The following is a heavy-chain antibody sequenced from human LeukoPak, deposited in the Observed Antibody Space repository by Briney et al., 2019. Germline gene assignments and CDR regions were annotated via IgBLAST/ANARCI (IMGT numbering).Heavy chain of an antibody. CDR3: AKDSVLLWFGELLYFDY. CDR2: ISGSGGST. Sequence: PGGSLRLSCAASGFTFGTYAMSWVRQAPGKGLEWISAISGSGGSTYYADSVKGRFTISRDNSKNTLYLQMNSLRAEDTAVYYCAKDSVLLWFGELLYFDYWGQGTLVTVSS. J-gene: IGHJ4*02. D-gene: IGHD3-10*01. CDR1: GFTFGTYA. V-gene: IGHV3-23*01.